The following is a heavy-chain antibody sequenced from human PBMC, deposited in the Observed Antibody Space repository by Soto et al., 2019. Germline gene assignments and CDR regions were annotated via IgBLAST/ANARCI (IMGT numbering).Heavy chain of an antibody. J-gene: IGHJ6*02. Sequence: LRLSCAASGFTVSSNYMSWVRQAPGKGLEWVSVIYSGGSTYYADSVKGRFTISRDNSKNTLYLQMNSLRAEDTAVYYCARVWTEMATTYYYYYGMDVWGQGTKVTVSS. CDR2: IYSGGST. V-gene: IGHV3-53*01. D-gene: IGHD5-12*01. CDR1: GFTVSSNY. CDR3: ARVWTEMATTYYYYYGMDV.